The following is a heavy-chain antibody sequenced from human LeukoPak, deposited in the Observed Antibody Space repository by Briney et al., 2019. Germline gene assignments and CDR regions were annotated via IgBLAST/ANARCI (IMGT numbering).Heavy chain of an antibody. Sequence: PGGSLRLSCTACGFTFGDYAMSWVRQAPGKGLEWVGYITSKAYGATTDYAASVKGRFTISRDDPKSIAYLQMNSPKSEDTAVYYCSRHIVGARTFFDYWGQGALVSVSS. D-gene: IGHD1-26*01. CDR1: GFTFGDYA. CDR2: ITSKAYGATT. J-gene: IGHJ4*02. CDR3: SRHIVGARTFFDY. V-gene: IGHV3-49*04.